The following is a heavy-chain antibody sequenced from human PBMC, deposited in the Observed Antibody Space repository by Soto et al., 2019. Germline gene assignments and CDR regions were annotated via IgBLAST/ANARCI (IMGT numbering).Heavy chain of an antibody. J-gene: IGHJ4*02. D-gene: IGHD6-19*01. CDR2: INHSGST. CDR3: ARGLYSSGRFDY. CDR1: GGSFNSYY. V-gene: IGHV4-34*02. Sequence: QVQLQQWGAGLLKPSETLSLTCAVYGGSFNSYYWSWIRQPPGEGLEWIGEINHSGSTNYNPSLKSRLTISVDTSKNQFSLKLSSATAADTAVYYCARGLYSSGRFDYWGQGTLVTVSS.